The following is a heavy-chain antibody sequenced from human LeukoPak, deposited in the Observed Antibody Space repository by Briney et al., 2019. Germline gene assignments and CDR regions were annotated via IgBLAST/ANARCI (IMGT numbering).Heavy chain of an antibody. D-gene: IGHD1-14*01. Sequence: GGSLRLSCAASGFTFSTYAMSWVRQAPGKGLEWLSAISGSGGSTFNADSVKGRFTISRDNSKNTLFLQMNSLRAEDTAIYYCAKDHPSGYYFDYWGRGTLVTVSS. J-gene: IGHJ4*02. CDR1: GFTFSTYA. CDR3: AKDHPSGYYFDY. V-gene: IGHV3-23*01. CDR2: ISGSGGST.